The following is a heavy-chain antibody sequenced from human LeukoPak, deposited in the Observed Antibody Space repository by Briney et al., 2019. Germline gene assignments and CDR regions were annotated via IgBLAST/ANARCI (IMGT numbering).Heavy chain of an antibody. CDR2: IRYDVTNK. J-gene: IGHJ6*03. V-gene: IGHV3-30*02. Sequence: GGSLRLSCEASGFTFSTFGMHWIRQAPGKGLEWVAFIRYDVTNKYYADSVKGRFTISRDNSKNTLFLQMNSLRPKDTAVYYCAKDTTSSWTPNYYYYYYYMDVWGKGTTVTVSS. CDR1: GFTFSTFG. D-gene: IGHD6-13*01. CDR3: AKDTTSSWTPNYYYYYYYMDV.